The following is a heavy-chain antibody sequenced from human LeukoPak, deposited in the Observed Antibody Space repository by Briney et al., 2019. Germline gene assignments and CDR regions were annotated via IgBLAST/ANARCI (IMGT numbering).Heavy chain of an antibody. CDR1: GGSISSGGYY. Sequence: PSETLSLTCTVSGGSISSGGYYWSWIRQPPGKGLEWIGYIYHSGSTYYNPSLKSRVTISVDRSKNQFSLKLSSVTAADTAVYYCARSRSGQLLYTRGDYWGQGTLVTVSS. CDR2: IYHSGST. CDR3: ARSRSGQLLYTRGDY. J-gene: IGHJ4*02. V-gene: IGHV4-30-2*01. D-gene: IGHD2-2*01.